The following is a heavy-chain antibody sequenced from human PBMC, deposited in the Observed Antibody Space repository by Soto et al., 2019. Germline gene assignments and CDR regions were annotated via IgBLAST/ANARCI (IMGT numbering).Heavy chain of an antibody. J-gene: IGHJ4*02. CDR1: GGSISSGDYY. V-gene: IGHV4-30-4*01. D-gene: IGHD3-10*01. CDR3: ARILLLWFGEPNMGFDY. Sequence: QVQLQESGPGLVKPSQTLSLTCTVSGGSISSGDYYWSWIRQPPGKGLGWIGYIYYSGSTYYNPSLKSRVTISVDTSKNQFSLKLSSVTAADTAVYYCARILLLWFGEPNMGFDYWGQGTLVTVSS. CDR2: IYYSGST.